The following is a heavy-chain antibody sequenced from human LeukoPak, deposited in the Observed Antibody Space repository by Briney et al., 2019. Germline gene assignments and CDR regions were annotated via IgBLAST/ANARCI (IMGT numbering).Heavy chain of an antibody. CDR1: GYIFTAYW. V-gene: IGHV5-51*01. J-gene: IGHJ4*02. D-gene: IGHD6-19*01. CDR2: TYPGDSNT. Sequence: GESLKISCKVAGYIFTAYWIGWVRQMPGRGLEWVAITYPGDSNTVYSPSFQGQVTISADTSISTAYLQWNSLRASDTAMYFCVRHPQRSGWSHFDYWGQGTLVTVSP. CDR3: VRHPQRSGWSHFDY.